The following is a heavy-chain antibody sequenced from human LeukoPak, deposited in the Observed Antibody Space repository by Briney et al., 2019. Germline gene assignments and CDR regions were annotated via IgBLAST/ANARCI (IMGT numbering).Heavy chain of an antibody. J-gene: IGHJ4*02. CDR2: IHYSGST. Sequence: PSETLSLTCTVSGGSVGSGSYYWSWIRQPPGKGLEWIVYIHYSGSTNYNPSLKSRVTILVDTSKNQFSLKLTSVTAADTAVYSCASSDYYDSSGCSFDYWGQGTLVIVSS. CDR3: ASSDYYDSSGCSFDY. D-gene: IGHD3-22*01. V-gene: IGHV4-61*01. CDR1: GGSVGSGSYY.